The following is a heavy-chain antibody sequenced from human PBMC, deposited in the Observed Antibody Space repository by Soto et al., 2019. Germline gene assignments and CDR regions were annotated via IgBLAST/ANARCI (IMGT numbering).Heavy chain of an antibody. CDR3: AKDGFLEWLFPYGMDV. J-gene: IGHJ6*02. V-gene: IGHV3-30*18. CDR2: ISYDGSNK. Sequence: GGFLRLSCAASGFTFSSYGMHWVRQAPGKGLEWVAVISYDGSNKYYADSVKGRFTISRDNSKNTLYLQMNSLRAEDTAVYYCAKDGFLEWLFPYGMDVWGQGTTVTVSS. CDR1: GFTFSSYG. D-gene: IGHD3-3*01.